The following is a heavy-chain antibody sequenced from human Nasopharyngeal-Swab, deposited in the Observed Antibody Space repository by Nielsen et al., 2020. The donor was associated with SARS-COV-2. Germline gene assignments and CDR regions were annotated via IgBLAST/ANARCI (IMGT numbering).Heavy chain of an antibody. Sequence: RQAPGKGLEWIGSISYSGSTYYNPSLKSRVTISVDTSKNQFSLKLSSVTAADTAVYYCARYSLWLPVNWFDPWGQGTLVTVSS. CDR3: ARYSLWLPVNWFDP. D-gene: IGHD5-18*01. V-gene: IGHV4-39*07. J-gene: IGHJ5*02. CDR2: ISYSGST.